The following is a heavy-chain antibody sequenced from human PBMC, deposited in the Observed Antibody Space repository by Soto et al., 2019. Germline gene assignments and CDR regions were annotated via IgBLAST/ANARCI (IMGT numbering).Heavy chain of an antibody. CDR1: GFTFSNAW. Sequence: PGGSLRLSCAASGFTFSNAWTSWVRQAPGKGLEWVGRIKSKTDGGTTDYAAPVKGRFTISRDDSKNTLYLQMNSLKTEDTAVYYCTTDPDCSSTSCYSNLGSVATVSELYGMDVWGQGTTVTVSS. CDR3: TTDPDCSSTSCYSNLGSVATVSELYGMDV. J-gene: IGHJ6*02. CDR2: IKSKTDGGTT. V-gene: IGHV3-15*01. D-gene: IGHD2-2*01.